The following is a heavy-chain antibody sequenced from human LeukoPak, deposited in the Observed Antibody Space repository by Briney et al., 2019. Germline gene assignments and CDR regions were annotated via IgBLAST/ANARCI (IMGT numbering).Heavy chain of an antibody. CDR2: IYSGGST. D-gene: IGHD6-13*01. CDR3: ARAATAAGPYGMDV. J-gene: IGHJ6*02. Sequence: GGSLRLSCAASGFTVSNNYMNWVRQAPGKGLECVSVIYSGGSTYYADSVKGRFTISRDNSKNTLYIQMNTLRAEDTAVYYCARAATAAGPYGMDVWGQGTTVTVSS. CDR1: GFTVSNNY. V-gene: IGHV3-66*01.